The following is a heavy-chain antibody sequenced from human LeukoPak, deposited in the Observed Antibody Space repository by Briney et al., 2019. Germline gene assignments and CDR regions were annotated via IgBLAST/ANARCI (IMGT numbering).Heavy chain of an antibody. CDR2: ISYDGSNK. CDR1: GFTFSNYA. V-gene: IGHV3-30*04. CDR3: ARGLQRYYYYMDV. Sequence: GGSLRLSCAASGFTFSNYAMHWVRQAPGKGLEWVALISYDGSNKYYVDSVKGRFTISRDNSKNTLYLQMNSLRAEDTAVYYCARGLQRYYYYMDVWGKGTTVTVSS. J-gene: IGHJ6*03. D-gene: IGHD3-16*01.